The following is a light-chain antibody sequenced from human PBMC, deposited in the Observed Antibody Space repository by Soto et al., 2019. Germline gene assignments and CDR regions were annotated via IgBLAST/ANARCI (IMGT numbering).Light chain of an antibody. V-gene: IGLV1-47*02. CDR2: SKT. Sequence: QSLLTHLPSASRTPGQRGFISRPGGSSNIGSNYVYWSQQLTTTAPHLLTYSKTQRPSGVPDRFSGSKSGTSASMAISGLRSDDDAKYYCAAWEDSLSAWVVGGGTKVTVL. CDR3: AAWEDSLSAWV. J-gene: IGLJ3*02. CDR1: SSNIGSNY.